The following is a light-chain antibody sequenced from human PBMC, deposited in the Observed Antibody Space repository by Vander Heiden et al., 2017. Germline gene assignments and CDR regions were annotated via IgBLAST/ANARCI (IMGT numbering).Light chain of an antibody. CDR3: QKHNRYPHT. CDR1: QGISSF. Sequence: DIQLTQSPSFLSASVGDSVTITCRASQGISSFLAWYQQKPGKAPKLLIYAASTLQGGVPSRFSGSGSGTEFTLTISSLQPEDFATYYCQKHNRYPHTFGHGTKVDIK. V-gene: IGKV1-9*01. J-gene: IGKJ3*01. CDR2: AAS.